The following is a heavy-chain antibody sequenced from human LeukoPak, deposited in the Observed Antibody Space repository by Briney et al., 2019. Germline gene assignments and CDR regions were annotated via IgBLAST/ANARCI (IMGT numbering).Heavy chain of an antibody. J-gene: IGHJ4*02. Sequence: SQTLSLTCAISGDNVSSNCAAWNWIRQSPSRGLEWLGRTYYRSTWYNDYSVYVKSRISINPDTSKNQFSIQLNSVTPEDTAVYYCARCRAGGWLFDYWGQGTLVTVSS. CDR2: TYYRSTWYN. D-gene: IGHD3-16*01. CDR3: ARCRAGGWLFDY. CDR1: GDNVSSNCAA. V-gene: IGHV6-1*01.